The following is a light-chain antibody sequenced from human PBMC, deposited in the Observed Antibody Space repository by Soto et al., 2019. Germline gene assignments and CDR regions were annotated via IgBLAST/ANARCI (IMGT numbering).Light chain of an antibody. Sequence: EIVLTQSPATLSLSPGERATLSCRASQGVGSFLAWYQQKSGQTPRLLIYDASNRAPGIPARFSGSGSGTDFTLTISSLEPEDFAVYYCQHRSNWLGTFGPGTKVDIK. CDR2: DAS. CDR3: QHRSNWLGT. V-gene: IGKV3-11*01. J-gene: IGKJ3*01. CDR1: QGVGSF.